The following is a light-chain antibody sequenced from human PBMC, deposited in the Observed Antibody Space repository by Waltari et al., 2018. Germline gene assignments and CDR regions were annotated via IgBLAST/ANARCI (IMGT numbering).Light chain of an antibody. Sequence: DIQMTQSPSSLSPSVGDRVTITCRASQSISSYLHWYQQKPGKAPKLLIYAASSLQSGVPSRFSGSGSGTDFTLTISSLQPEDFATYYCQQSYSTPPTFGQGTKLEIK. CDR2: AAS. V-gene: IGKV1-39*01. CDR3: QQSYSTPPT. J-gene: IGKJ2*01. CDR1: QSISSY.